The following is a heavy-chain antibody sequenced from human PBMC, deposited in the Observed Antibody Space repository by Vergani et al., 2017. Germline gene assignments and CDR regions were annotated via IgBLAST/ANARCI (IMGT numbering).Heavy chain of an antibody. CDR3: ARDYYGSAEFDY. J-gene: IGHJ4*02. CDR1: GFTFSSYW. CDR2: INSDGSST. D-gene: IGHD3-10*01. V-gene: IGHV3-74*01. Sequence: VQLVESGGGVVQPGRSLRLSCAASGFTFSSYWMHWVRQAPGKGLVWVSRINSDGSSTSYADSVKGRFTISRDNAKNTLYLQMNSLRAEDTAVYYCARDYYGSAEFDYWGQGTLVTVSS.